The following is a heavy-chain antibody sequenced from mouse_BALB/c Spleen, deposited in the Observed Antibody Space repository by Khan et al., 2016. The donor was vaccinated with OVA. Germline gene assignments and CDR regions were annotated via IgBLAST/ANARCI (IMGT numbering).Heavy chain of an antibody. CDR1: GYSITSDYA. D-gene: IGHD3-3*01. CDR3: ARGRAY. J-gene: IGHJ3*01. CDR2: ISYSGST. Sequence: VQLKESGPGLVKPSQSLSLTCTVTGYSITSDYAWNWIRQFPGNKLEWMGYISYSGSTSYIPSLKSRISITRDTSKNQFFRQLNSVTSEDTATYYCARGRAYWGQGTLVTVSA. V-gene: IGHV3-2*02.